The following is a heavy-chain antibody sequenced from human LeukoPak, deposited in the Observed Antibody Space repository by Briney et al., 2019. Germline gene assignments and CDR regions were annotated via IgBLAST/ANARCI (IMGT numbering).Heavy chain of an antibody. CDR3: ARDLSKGDSSGYYTPSGAFDI. Sequence: ASVKVSCKASGYTFTSYGISWVRQAPGQGLEWMVWISAYNGNTSYAQKLQGRVTMTTDTSTSTAYMELRSLRSDDTAVYYCARDLSKGDSSGYYTPSGAFDIWGQGTMVTVSS. CDR2: ISAYNGNT. D-gene: IGHD3-22*01. V-gene: IGHV1-18*01. CDR1: GYTFTSYG. J-gene: IGHJ3*02.